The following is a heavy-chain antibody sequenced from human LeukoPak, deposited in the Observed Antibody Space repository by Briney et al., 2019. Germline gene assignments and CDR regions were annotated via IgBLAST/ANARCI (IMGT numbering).Heavy chain of an antibody. CDR1: GLTFSSYW. V-gene: IGHV3-7*03. Sequence: PGGSLRFSCAASGLTFSSYWMSWVRQAPGKGLEWVANIKQDGSEKYYVDSVRGRFTISRDNAKNSLYLQMNSLRAEDTAVYYCARGYNWNDFDYWGQGTLVTVSS. CDR3: ARGYNWNDFDY. CDR2: IKQDGSEK. J-gene: IGHJ4*02. D-gene: IGHD1-1*01.